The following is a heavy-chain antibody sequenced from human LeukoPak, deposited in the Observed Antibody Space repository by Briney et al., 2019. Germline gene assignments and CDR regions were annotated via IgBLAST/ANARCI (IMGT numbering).Heavy chain of an antibody. CDR3: ARFVVVTAIGGPMFDY. J-gene: IGHJ4*02. V-gene: IGHV4-30-4*01. D-gene: IGHD2-21*02. CDR1: GGSISSGGYY. Sequence: PSETLSLTCTVSGGSISSGGYYWSWIRQPPGKGLEWIGYIYYSGSTYYNPSLKSRVTISVDTSKNQFSLKLSSVTAADTAVYYCARFVVVTAIGGPMFDYWGQGTLVTVSS. CDR2: IYYSGST.